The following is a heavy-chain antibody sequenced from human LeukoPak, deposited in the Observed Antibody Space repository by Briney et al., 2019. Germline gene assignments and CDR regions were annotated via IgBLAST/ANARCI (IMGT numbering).Heavy chain of an antibody. D-gene: IGHD6-19*01. CDR2: ISYDGSNK. V-gene: IGHV3-30*18. Sequence: GRSLRPSCAASGFTFSSHGMHWVRQAPGKGLEWVAVISYDGSNKYYADSVKGRFTISRDNSKNTLYLQMNSLRAEDTAVYYCAKDAVGYSSGWYRWYFDYWGQGTLVTVSS. J-gene: IGHJ4*02. CDR1: GFTFSSHG. CDR3: AKDAVGYSSGWYRWYFDY.